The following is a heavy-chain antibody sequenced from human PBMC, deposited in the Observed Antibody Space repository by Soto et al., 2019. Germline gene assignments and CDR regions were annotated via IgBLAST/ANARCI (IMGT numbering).Heavy chain of an antibody. CDR2: ISYYGTT. CDR3: ARGRGYSYGLDP. D-gene: IGHD5-18*01. J-gene: IGHJ5*02. V-gene: IGHV4-30-4*01. CDR1: GDSISSSNNY. Sequence: PSETLSLTCTVSGDSISSSNNYWSWIRQPPGEGLEWIGFISYYGTTSYSPSLKSRFAISLDTSKNQFSLSLSSVTAADTAVYYCARGRGYSYGLDPWGQGTLVTVSS.